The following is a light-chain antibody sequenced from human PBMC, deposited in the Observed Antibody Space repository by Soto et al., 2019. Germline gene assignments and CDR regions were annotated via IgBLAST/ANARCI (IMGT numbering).Light chain of an antibody. V-gene: IGKV1-5*01. CDR3: QQYNDYWT. Sequence: DIQVTQSPPTLSASVGDRVTITCRASQSITTWLAWYQQKPGKAPKLLIYDASSLESGVPSRFSGSGSGTEFTLTISSLQPDDFATYYCQQYNDYWTFGQGTKVDI. CDR1: QSITTW. J-gene: IGKJ1*01. CDR2: DAS.